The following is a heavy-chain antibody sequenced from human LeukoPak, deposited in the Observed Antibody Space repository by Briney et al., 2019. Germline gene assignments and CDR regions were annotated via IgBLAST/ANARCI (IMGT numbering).Heavy chain of an antibody. V-gene: IGHV3-53*05. Sequence: GGSLRLSCAASGFTVSGNYMSWVRQAPGKGLEWVSVIYSGGSTYYADSVKGRFTISRDNSKNTLYLQMNSLRAEDTAVYYCARDLTPYYYYGMDVWGQGTTVTVSS. CDR1: GFTVSGNY. CDR2: IYSGGST. CDR3: ARDLTPYYYYGMDV. J-gene: IGHJ6*02.